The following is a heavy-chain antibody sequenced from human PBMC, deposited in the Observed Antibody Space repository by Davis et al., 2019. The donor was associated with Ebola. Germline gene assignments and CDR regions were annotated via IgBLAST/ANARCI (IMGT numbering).Heavy chain of an antibody. D-gene: IGHD6-13*01. Sequence: ASVTVSCKASGYTFSSYYMHWVRQPPGQGLEWMGLINPSGGSTRYAQKFQGRVTMTRDTSTSTVYMELSSLRSEDTAVYYCARSLVLAAAGTRYYYYYGMDVWGQGTTVTVSS. J-gene: IGHJ6*02. CDR3: ARSLVLAAAGTRYYYYYGMDV. CDR2: INPSGGST. CDR1: GYTFSSYY. V-gene: IGHV1-46*01.